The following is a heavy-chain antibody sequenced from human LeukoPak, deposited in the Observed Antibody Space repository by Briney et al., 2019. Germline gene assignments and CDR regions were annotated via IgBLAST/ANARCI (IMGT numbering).Heavy chain of an antibody. CDR1: GFTFGDYA. CDR2: IRSKVYGETT. J-gene: IGHJ5*02. Sequence: GVLRLSCTASGFTFGDYAMSWFRQAPGKGLEWVGFIRSKVYGETTEYVAYVKGRFTISRDDSKSIAYLQMNSLKTEDTAVYYCTRGVLLWFGEPNWFDPWGQGTLVTVSS. D-gene: IGHD3-10*01. V-gene: IGHV3-49*03. CDR3: TRGVLLWFGEPNWFDP.